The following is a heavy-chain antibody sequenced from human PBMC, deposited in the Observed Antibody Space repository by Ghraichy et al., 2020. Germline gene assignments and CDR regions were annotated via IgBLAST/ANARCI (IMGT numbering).Heavy chain of an antibody. CDR3: ARHESVRETYYDFWSGYHSPGWYGMDV. CDR1: GGSISSYY. V-gene: IGHV4-59*08. CDR2: IYYSGST. J-gene: IGHJ6*02. Sequence: SQTLSLTCTVSGGSISSYYWSWIRQPPGKGLEWIGYIYYSGSTNYNPSLKSRVTISVDTSKNQFSLKLSSVTAADTAVYYCARHESVRETYYDFWSGYHSPGWYGMDVWGQGTTVTVSS. D-gene: IGHD3-3*01.